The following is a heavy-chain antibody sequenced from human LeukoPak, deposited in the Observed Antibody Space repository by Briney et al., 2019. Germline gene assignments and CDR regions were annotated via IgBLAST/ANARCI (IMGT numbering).Heavy chain of an antibody. V-gene: IGHV3-43*02. Sequence: GGSMTLSWAAAGFTFDDYAMQWVRPAPGEGLEWVSLISGDGGITLYADSVKGPFTHSRDNSKNSLYLQMNSLRTEDTALYYCAKIHVDTSMAVDYWGQGTLVTASS. CDR3: AKIHVDTSMAVDY. CDR2: ISGDGGIT. D-gene: IGHD5-18*01. J-gene: IGHJ4*02. CDR1: GFTFDDYA.